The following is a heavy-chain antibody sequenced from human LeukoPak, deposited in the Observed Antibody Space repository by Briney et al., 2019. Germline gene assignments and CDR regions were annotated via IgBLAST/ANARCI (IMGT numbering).Heavy chain of an antibody. J-gene: IGHJ5*02. CDR1: GFTFDDYG. CDR3: ARGRDIVATTNWFDP. Sequence: GGSLRLSCAASGFTFDDYGMSWVRQAPGKGLEWVSGINWDGGSTGYADSVKGRFTISRDNAKNSLYLQMNSLRAEDTALYYCARGRDIVATTNWFDPWGQGTLVTVSS. V-gene: IGHV3-20*04. D-gene: IGHD5-12*01. CDR2: INWDGGST.